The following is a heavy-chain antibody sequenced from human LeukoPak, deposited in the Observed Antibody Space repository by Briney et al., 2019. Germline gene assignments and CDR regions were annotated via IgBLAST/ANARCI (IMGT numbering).Heavy chain of an antibody. Sequence: SETLSLTCTVSGGSISSGGYYWSWIRQHPGKGLEWIGYIYYSGSIYYNPSLKSRVTISVDTSKNQFSLKLSSVTAADTAVYYCARDRSIAATRVYYGMDVWGQGTTVTVSS. CDR1: GGSISSGGYY. CDR2: IYYSGSI. D-gene: IGHD6-6*01. J-gene: IGHJ6*02. CDR3: ARDRSIAATRVYYGMDV. V-gene: IGHV4-31*03.